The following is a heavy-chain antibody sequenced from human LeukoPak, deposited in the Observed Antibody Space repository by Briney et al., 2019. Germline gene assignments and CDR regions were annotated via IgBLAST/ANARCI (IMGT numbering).Heavy chain of an antibody. CDR1: GFTFSDYY. D-gene: IGHD2-21*02. J-gene: IGHJ4*02. V-gene: IGHV3-11*04. Sequence: PGGSLRLSCAASGFTFSDYYMSWIRLAPGKGLEWVSYISSSGSTIYYADSVKGRFTISRDNAKNSLYLQMNSLRAEDTAVYYCARDRAQIVVVTATLDYWGQGSLVTVSS. CDR3: ARDRAQIVVVTATLDY. CDR2: ISSSGSTI.